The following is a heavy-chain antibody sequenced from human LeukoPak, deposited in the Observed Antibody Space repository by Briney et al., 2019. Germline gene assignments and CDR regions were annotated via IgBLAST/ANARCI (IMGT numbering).Heavy chain of an antibody. CDR2: IIPIFGTA. Sequence: SVKVSCKASGGTFSSYAISWVRQAPGQGLEWMGRIIPIFGTANYAQKFQGRVTITTDESTSTAYMELSSLRSEDAAVYYCARDGGYYYDSYFDYWGQGTLVTVSS. D-gene: IGHD3-22*01. V-gene: IGHV1-69*05. J-gene: IGHJ4*02. CDR3: ARDGGYYYDSYFDY. CDR1: GGTFSSYA.